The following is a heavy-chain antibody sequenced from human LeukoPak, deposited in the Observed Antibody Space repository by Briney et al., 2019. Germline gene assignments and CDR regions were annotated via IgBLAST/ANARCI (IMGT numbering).Heavy chain of an antibody. V-gene: IGHV4-34*01. Sequence: PSETLSLTCAVYGGSFSGYYWSWIRQPPGKGLEWIGEINHSGSTNYNPSLKSRVTISVDTSKNQFSLKLSSVTAADTAVYYCASRMNYGGNPFNYWGQGTLVTVSS. CDR3: ASRMNYGGNPFNY. J-gene: IGHJ4*02. CDR2: INHSGST. D-gene: IGHD4-23*01. CDR1: GGSFSGYY.